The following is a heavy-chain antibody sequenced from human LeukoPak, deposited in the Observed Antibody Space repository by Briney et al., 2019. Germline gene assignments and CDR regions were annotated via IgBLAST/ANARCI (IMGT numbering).Heavy chain of an antibody. D-gene: IGHD3-10*01. J-gene: IGHJ4*02. CDR3: AKDDAWLRFGE. Sequence: GGSLRLSCAASGFTFGSYAMSWVRQAPGKGLEWVSDNGSGGSTYYTDSVKGRFTISRDNSKNTLYLEVISLTAEDTAVYYCAKDDAWLRFGEWSQGTLVTVSS. CDR1: GFTFGSYA. V-gene: IGHV3-23*01. CDR2: NGSGGST.